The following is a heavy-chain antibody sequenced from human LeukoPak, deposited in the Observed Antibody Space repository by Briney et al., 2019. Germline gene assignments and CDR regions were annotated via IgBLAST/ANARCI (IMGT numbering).Heavy chain of an antibody. CDR3: AKERDPYSYGPFDY. CDR2: ISYDGSNK. J-gene: IGHJ4*02. CDR1: GFTFSSYG. V-gene: IGHV3-30*18. D-gene: IGHD5-18*01. Sequence: PGGSLRLSCAASGFTFSSYGMHWVRQAPGKGLEWVAVISYDGSNKYYADSVKGRFTISRDNFKNTLYLQLNSLRAEDTAVYYCAKERDPYSYGPFDYWGQGTLVTVSS.